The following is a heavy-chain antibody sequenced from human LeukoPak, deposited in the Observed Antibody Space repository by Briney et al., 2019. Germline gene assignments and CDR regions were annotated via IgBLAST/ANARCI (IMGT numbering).Heavy chain of an antibody. J-gene: IGHJ4*02. D-gene: IGHD3-10*01. CDR1: GFTFNTYT. Sequence: PGGSLGLSCAASGFTFNTYTMNWVRQAPGKGLEWLSSISTGSNYIYYADSVRGRFTISRDNAENSVYLQMNSLRAEDTALYYCARDGYAMVRGVFDNWGQGTLVTVSS. V-gene: IGHV3-21*01. CDR3: ARDGYAMVRGVFDN. CDR2: ISTGSNYI.